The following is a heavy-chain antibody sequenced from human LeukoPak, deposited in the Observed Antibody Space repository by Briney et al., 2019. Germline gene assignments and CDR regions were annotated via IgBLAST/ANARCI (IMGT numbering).Heavy chain of an antibody. CDR1: GGTFSSYA. V-gene: IGHV1-69*13. CDR3: AIHPYRYGLPQLYYGMDV. CDR2: IIAIFVTA. Sequence: ASVNVSCKASGGTFSSYAIIWVGQAPGQGLEGVGGIIAIFVTANYAQKFEGRVTITADDSKSKAYLELSSLNSEDTAVYYCAIHPYRYGLPQLYYGMDVWGPANTVTASS. D-gene: IGHD5-18*01. J-gene: IGHJ6*02.